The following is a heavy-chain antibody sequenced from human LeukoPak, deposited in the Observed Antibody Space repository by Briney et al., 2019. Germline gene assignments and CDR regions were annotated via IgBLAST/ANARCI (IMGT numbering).Heavy chain of an antibody. Sequence: ASVKVSCKASGYTFTSYDINWVRQATGQGLEWMGWMNPNSGNTGYPQKLQGRVTMTRNTSISTAYMELSSLRSEDTAVYYCARFDYEDAFDIWGQGTMVTVSS. CDR3: ARFDYEDAFDI. CDR1: GYTFTSYD. CDR2: MNPNSGNT. D-gene: IGHD4-17*01. J-gene: IGHJ3*02. V-gene: IGHV1-8*01.